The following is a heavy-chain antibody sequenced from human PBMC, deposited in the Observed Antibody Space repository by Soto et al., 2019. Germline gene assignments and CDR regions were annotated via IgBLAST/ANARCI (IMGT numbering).Heavy chain of an antibody. Sequence: EVQLLESGGGLVQPGGSLRLSCAASGFTFSSYAMIWVRQAPGKGLEWVSGVGGSGEYTYYADSVKGRFAISRDNSKNTVYLQTSSLRAEDTAVYYCAKVLTGYYYSFEYWGKGTRVTVPS. CDR3: AKVLTGYYYSFEY. CDR2: VGGSGEYT. CDR1: GFTFSSYA. J-gene: IGHJ4*02. V-gene: IGHV3-23*01. D-gene: IGHD3-9*01.